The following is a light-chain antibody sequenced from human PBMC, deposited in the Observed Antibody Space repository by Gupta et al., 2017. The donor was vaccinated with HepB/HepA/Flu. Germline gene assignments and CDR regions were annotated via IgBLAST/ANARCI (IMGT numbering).Light chain of an antibody. CDR2: DVS. V-gene: IGLV2-14*03. J-gene: IGLJ3*02. Sequence: QSALTQPASVSGSPGQSLTISCTGTSSDVGGYNYVSWYQQHPGKAPKLMIYDVSNRPPGVSNRFSGSKSGNTASLTISGRQAEDEADYYCSSDTSSSTNVFGGGTKLTVL. CDR3: SSDTSSSTNV. CDR1: SSDVGGYNY.